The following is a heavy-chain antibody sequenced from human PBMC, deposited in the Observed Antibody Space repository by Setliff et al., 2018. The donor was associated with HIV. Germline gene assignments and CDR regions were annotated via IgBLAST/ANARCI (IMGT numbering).Heavy chain of an antibody. D-gene: IGHD3-10*01. CDR2: INPESGAT. J-gene: IGHJ6*03. V-gene: IGHV1-2*02. CDR1: GYTFTDYY. CDR3: ARAACLRWFYNYMDV. Sequence: ASVKVSCKASGYTFTDYYIHWGRQAPGQGLEWMGWINPESGATNDAQQFQGRVTMTRDTSISTAYMDRSRLKLDETAVYYCARAACLRWFYNYMDVWGKGTTVTVSS.